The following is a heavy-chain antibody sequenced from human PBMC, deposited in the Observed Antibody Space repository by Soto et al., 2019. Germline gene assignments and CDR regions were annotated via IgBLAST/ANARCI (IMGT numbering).Heavy chain of an antibody. CDR1: GFTFSIYG. CDR2: TSHDGSNK. D-gene: IGHD3-10*01. Sequence: QVHLVESGGGVVQPGRSLRLSCAASGFTFSIYGMHWVRQAPGKGLEWVAVTSHDGSNKYYAASVKGRITISRDNSKNTLYMQMNSLRAEDMAVYYCAKDGVYYSGSGGAFHFDYWGQGTLVTVSS. CDR3: AKDGVYYSGSGGAFHFDY. V-gene: IGHV3-30*18. J-gene: IGHJ4*02.